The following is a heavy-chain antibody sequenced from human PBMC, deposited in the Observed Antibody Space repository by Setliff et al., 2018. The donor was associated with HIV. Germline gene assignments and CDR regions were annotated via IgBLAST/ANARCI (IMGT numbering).Heavy chain of an antibody. CDR3: AKIQNPQGYYYDSSGYYPHPGSPDY. CDR2: INKDGSEK. V-gene: IGHV3-7*01. CDR1: GFTFSDYW. D-gene: IGHD3-22*01. Sequence: GGSLRLSCAASGFTFSDYWMIWVRQTPGKGLEGVANINKDGSEKNYVDSVKGRFTISRDNAKNSLYMQMNSLRVEDTAVYYCAKIQNPQGYYYDSSGYYPHPGSPDYWGQGTLVTVSS. J-gene: IGHJ4*02.